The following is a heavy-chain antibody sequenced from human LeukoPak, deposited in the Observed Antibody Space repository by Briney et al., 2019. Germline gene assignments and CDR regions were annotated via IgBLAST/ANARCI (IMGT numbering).Heavy chain of an antibody. CDR2: INWNGGST. Sequence: PGGSLRLSCAASGFTFDDFGMTWVRQAPGKGLEWVSGINWNGGSTDYADSVKGRFTIVRDNAKNSLHLQMNSLRAEDTAFYYCARGGLTAGTWGYFDYGGQGTLVTVSS. CDR3: ARGGLTAGTWGYFDY. CDR1: GFTFDDFG. J-gene: IGHJ4*02. V-gene: IGHV3-20*04. D-gene: IGHD6-19*01.